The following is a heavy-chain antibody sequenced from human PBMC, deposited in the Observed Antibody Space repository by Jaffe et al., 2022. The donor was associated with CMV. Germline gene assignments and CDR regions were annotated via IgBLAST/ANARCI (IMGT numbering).Heavy chain of an antibody. CDR1: GYTFTSYY. J-gene: IGHJ6*02. Sequence: QVQLVQSGAEVKKPGASVKVSCKASGYTFTSYYMHWVRQAPGQGLEWMGIINPSGGSTSYAQKFQGRVTMTRDTSTSTVYMELSSLRSEDTAVYYCARGYGSGKPYYYYYGMDVWGQGTTVTVSS. D-gene: IGHD3-10*01. CDR3: ARGYGSGKPYYYYYGMDV. CDR2: INPSGGST. V-gene: IGHV1-46*01.